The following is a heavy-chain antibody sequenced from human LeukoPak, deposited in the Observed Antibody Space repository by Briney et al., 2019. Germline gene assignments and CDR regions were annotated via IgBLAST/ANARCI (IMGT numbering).Heavy chain of an antibody. Sequence: PGGSLRLSCAASGFTVTSTYMTWVRQAPGKGLECVSCIYGGGRTYYADSVKGRFTISRDNSKNTLYLQMDSLRAEDTAVYFCGRGVNDINNYYYYDYGGQGTLVTVSS. D-gene: IGHD3-22*01. J-gene: IGHJ4*02. V-gene: IGHV3-53*01. CDR1: GFTVTSTY. CDR2: IYGGGRT. CDR3: GRGVNDINNYYYYDY.